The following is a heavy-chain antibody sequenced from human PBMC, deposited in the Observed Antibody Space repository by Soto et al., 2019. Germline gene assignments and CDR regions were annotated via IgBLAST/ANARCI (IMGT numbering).Heavy chain of an antibody. D-gene: IGHD3-10*01. J-gene: IGHJ4*02. CDR2: ISYTEST. Sequence: QLQLQESGPGLVKPSETLSLTCTVSGGSITSSSYYWGWIRQPPGKGLEWIGSISYTESTYYNQSLTSRVTIYVDTSKNQFSLRLSSVTAADTAVYYCARQGYYFATPYYFDYWGQGTLVTVSS. CDR1: GGSITSSSYY. V-gene: IGHV4-39*01. CDR3: ARQGYYFATPYYFDY.